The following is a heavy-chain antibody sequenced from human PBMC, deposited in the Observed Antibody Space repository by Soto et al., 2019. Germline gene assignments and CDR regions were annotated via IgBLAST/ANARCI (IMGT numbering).Heavy chain of an antibody. CDR2: IYYSGST. D-gene: IGHD6-13*01. CDR3: ARIPDFLAAAGEFDP. V-gene: IGHV4-59*01. J-gene: IGHJ5*02. CDR1: GGSISSYY. Sequence: PSETLSLTCTVSGGSISSYYWSWIRQPPGKGLEWIGYIYYSGSTNYNPSLKSRVTISVDTSKNQFSLKLSSVTAADTAVYYCARIPDFLAAAGEFDPWGQGTLVTVSS.